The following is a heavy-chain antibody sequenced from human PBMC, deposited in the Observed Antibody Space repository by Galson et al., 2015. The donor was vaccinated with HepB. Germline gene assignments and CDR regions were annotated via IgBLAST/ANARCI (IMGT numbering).Heavy chain of an antibody. CDR3: ARIPGCSGGSCYYYYYGMDV. CDR1: GGTFSSYA. V-gene: IGHV1-69*06. J-gene: IGHJ6*02. CDR2: IIPIFGTA. Sequence: SVKVSCKASGGTFSSYAISWVRQAPGQGLEWMGGIIPIFGTANYAQKFQGRVTITADKSTSTAYMELSSLRSEDTAVYYCARIPGCSGGSCYYYYYGMDVWGQGTTVTVSS. D-gene: IGHD2-15*01.